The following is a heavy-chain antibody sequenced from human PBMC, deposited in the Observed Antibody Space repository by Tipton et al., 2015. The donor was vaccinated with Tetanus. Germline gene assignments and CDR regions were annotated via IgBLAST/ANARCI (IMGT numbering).Heavy chain of an antibody. V-gene: IGHV4-39*01. CDR3: ARQWRLVYFDS. CDR2: IYYTGST. Sequence: TLSLTCTVSGDSISRVVFYWGWIRQSPGKGLEWIGSIYYTGSTYYNPALESRVTISVDTSKNQFSLDLRSVTAADTAVYYCARQWRLVYFDSWGLGTRVTVSS. D-gene: IGHD6-25*01. CDR1: GDSISRVVFY. J-gene: IGHJ4*02.